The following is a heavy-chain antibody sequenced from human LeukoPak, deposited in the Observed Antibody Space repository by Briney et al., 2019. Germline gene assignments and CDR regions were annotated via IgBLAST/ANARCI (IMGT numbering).Heavy chain of an antibody. CDR2: ISGSGGST. V-gene: IGHV3-23*01. CDR3: AKVSCSSTSCLSFFFFDY. J-gene: IGHJ4*02. CDR1: GFTFSSYA. Sequence: GGSLRLSCAASGFTFSSYAMSWVRQAPGKGLEWVSAISGSGGSTYYADSVKGRFTISRDNSKNTLYLQVNSLRAEDTAVYYCAKVSCSSTSCLSFFFFDYWGQGTLVTVSS. D-gene: IGHD2-2*01.